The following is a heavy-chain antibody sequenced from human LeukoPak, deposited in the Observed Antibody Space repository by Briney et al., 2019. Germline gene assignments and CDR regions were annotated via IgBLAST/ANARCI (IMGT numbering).Heavy chain of an antibody. D-gene: IGHD3-10*01. CDR3: ARHVPQGEHFFGELTNWFDP. V-gene: IGHV4-38-2*02. CDR2: IDGSGSS. CDR1: GYSISSGYL. J-gene: IGHJ5*02. Sequence: SETLSLTCTVSGYSISSGYLWGWIRQPPGKGLEWIGSIDGSGSSYYNPSLKSRVTISVDTSKNQFSLKLSSVTAADTAVYYCARHVPQGEHFFGELTNWFDPWGQGTLVTVSS.